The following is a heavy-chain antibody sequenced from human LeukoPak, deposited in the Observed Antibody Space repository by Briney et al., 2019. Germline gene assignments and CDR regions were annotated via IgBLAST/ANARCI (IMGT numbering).Heavy chain of an antibody. CDR1: GFTFSSYA. Sequence: GGSLRLSCAASGFTFSSYAMHWVRQAPGKGLEWVAVISYDGSNKYYADSVKGRFTISRDNSKNTLYLQMNSLRAEGTAVYYCARDRRYSYGPLDYWGQGTLVTVSS. V-gene: IGHV3-30-3*01. J-gene: IGHJ4*02. CDR3: ARDRRYSYGPLDY. D-gene: IGHD5-18*01. CDR2: ISYDGSNK.